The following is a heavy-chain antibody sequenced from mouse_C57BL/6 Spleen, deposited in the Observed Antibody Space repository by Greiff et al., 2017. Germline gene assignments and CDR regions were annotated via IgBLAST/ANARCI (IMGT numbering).Heavy chain of an antibody. V-gene: IGHV1-22*01. CDR2: INPNNGGT. D-gene: IGHD2-4*01. CDR3: ARGDYDEDPSYAMDY. CDR1: GYTFTDYN. Sequence: EVMLQQSGPELVKPGASVKMSCKASGYTFTDYNMHWVKQSHGKSLEWIGYINPNNGGTSYNQKFKGKATLTVNKSSSTAYMQLNSLTSEDSAVYYCARGDYDEDPSYAMDYWGQGTSVTVSS. J-gene: IGHJ4*01.